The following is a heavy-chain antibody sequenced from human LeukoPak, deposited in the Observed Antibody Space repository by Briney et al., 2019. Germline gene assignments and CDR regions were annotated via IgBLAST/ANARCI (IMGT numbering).Heavy chain of an antibody. CDR1: GFTFTSYT. D-gene: IGHD2-2*02. Sequence: GGSLRPSCAASGFTFTSYTMNWVRQSPGKGLEWVSSITGSGNIINYADSVKGRFTISRDNSKNSLYLQLNSLTAEDTAFYYCANSYTDTWFYFDHWGQGTLVTVSS. CDR2: ITGSGNII. J-gene: IGHJ4*02. CDR3: ANSYTDTWFYFDH. V-gene: IGHV3-21*01.